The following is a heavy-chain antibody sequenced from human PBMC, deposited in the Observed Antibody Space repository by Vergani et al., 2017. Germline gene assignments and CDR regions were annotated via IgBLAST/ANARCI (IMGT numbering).Heavy chain of an antibody. D-gene: IGHD1-26*01. J-gene: IGHJ4*02. CDR3: AKGTTIGARYFDY. Sequence: EVQLLESGGGLVQPGGSLSLSCSASRFTFSRYALSCVRQAPWKGRHWVSAISGSGGSTYYADSVKGRFTIARDNSKNTLYLQMNSLRAEDTAVYYCAKGTTIGARYFDYWGQGTLVTVSS. CDR2: ISGSGGST. CDR1: RFTFSRYA. V-gene: IGHV3-23*01.